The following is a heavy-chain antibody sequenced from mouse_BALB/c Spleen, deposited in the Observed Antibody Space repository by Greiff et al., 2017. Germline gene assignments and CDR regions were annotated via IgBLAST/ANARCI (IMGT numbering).Heavy chain of an antibody. J-gene: IGHJ3*01. Sequence: KLVESGGGLVKPGGSLKLSCAASGFTFSSYAMSWVRQSPEKRLEWVAEISSGGSYTYYPDTVTGRFTISRDNAKNTLYLEMSSLRSEDTAMYYCARDQDDYDGTGFAYWGQGTLVTVSA. D-gene: IGHD2-4*01. CDR1: GFTFSSYA. CDR3: ARDQDDYDGTGFAY. V-gene: IGHV5-9-4*01. CDR2: ISSGGSYT.